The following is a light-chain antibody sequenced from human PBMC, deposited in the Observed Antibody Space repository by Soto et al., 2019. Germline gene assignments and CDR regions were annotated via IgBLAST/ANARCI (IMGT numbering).Light chain of an antibody. CDR2: KTS. CDR3: QQYNSYPYT. J-gene: IGKJ2*01. V-gene: IGKV1-5*03. CDR1: QSFSTW. Sequence: DVQMTQSPSTLSASVGDRVTITCRASQSFSTWLAWYQQKPGKAPKLLIYKTSNLESGVPSRFSGSGSGTEFTLTISSLQPEDFATYYRQQYNSYPYTFGQGTKLEIK.